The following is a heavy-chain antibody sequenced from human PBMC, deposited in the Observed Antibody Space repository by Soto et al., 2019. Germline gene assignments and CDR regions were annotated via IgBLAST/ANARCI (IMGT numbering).Heavy chain of an antibody. CDR3: ARHGYNYGGGYFDY. Sequence: EVPLVESGGGLVQPGGSLRLSCAASGVTVSSNYMSWVRQAPGKGLEWVSVIYSGGSTYYADSVKGRFTISRDNSQDTLYRHMNSLRAEDRAGSYCARHGYNYGGGYFDYWGQGTLVTVSS. CDR2: IYSGGST. V-gene: IGHV3-66*04. D-gene: IGHD5-18*01. CDR1: GVTVSSNY. J-gene: IGHJ4*02.